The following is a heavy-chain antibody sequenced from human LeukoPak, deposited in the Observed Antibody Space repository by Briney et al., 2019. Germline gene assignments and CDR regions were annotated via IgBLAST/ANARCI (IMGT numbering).Heavy chain of an antibody. D-gene: IGHD6-13*01. Sequence: SETLSLTCAVSGGSFSGYYWSWIRQPPGKGLEWIGEINRSGSTNYNPSLKSRVTISVDTSKHQFYLKLSSATAADTAVYYCARAEQQLARAPYYSYMDVWGKGTTVTVSS. CDR1: GGSFSGYY. J-gene: IGHJ6*03. CDR3: ARAEQQLARAPYYSYMDV. V-gene: IGHV4-34*01. CDR2: INRSGST.